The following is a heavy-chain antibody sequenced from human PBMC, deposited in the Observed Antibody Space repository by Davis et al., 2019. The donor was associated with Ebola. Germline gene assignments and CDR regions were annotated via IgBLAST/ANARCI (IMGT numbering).Heavy chain of an antibody. J-gene: IGHJ4*02. Sequence: SVKVSCKASGGTFSSYAISWVRQAPGQGLEWMGGIIPIFGTANYAQKFQGRVTITADESTSTAYMELSSLRSEDTAVYYCATDLDSSGYYYRPAGWGQGTLVTVSS. D-gene: IGHD3-22*01. CDR2: IIPIFGTA. CDR1: GGTFSSYA. CDR3: ATDLDSSGYYYRPAG. V-gene: IGHV1-69*13.